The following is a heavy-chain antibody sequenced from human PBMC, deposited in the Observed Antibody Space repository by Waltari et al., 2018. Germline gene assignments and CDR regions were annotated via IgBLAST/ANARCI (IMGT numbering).Heavy chain of an antibody. CDR2: ISGSGGST. J-gene: IGHJ4*02. V-gene: IGHV3-23*01. D-gene: IGHD2-2*01. CDR3: AKKIGGEAVPAIPFDC. Sequence: EVQLLESGGGLVQPGGSLRLPCAASGFTFSRYAMTWVRQAPGKGLEWVSVISGSGGSTFYADSVKGRFTISRDNSKNILYLQMNSLRAEDTAVYYCAKKIGGEAVPAIPFDCWGQGTLVTVSS. CDR1: GFTFSRYA.